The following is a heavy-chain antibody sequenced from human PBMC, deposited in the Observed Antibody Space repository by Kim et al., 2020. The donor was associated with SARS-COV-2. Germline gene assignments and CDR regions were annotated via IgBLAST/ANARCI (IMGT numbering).Heavy chain of an antibody. V-gene: IGHV4-31*03. J-gene: IGHJ4*01. Sequence: SETLSLTCTVSGGSISSGGYYWSWIRQHPGKGLEWIGYIYYSGSTYYNPSLKSRVTISVDTSKNQFSLKLSSVTAADTAVYYCARLGPYYGSGSYYNVYHWGQGTPVTVSS. CDR2: IYYSGST. D-gene: IGHD3-10*01. CDR1: GGSISSGGYY. CDR3: ARLGPYYGSGSYYNVYH.